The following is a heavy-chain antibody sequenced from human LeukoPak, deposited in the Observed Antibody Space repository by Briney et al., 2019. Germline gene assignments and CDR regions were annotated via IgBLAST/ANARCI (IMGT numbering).Heavy chain of an antibody. CDR2: IYSTGNT. Sequence: SQTLSLTCTITGGSISYSSYYWSWIRQPAGKGLEWIGRIYSTGNTNYNPSLKSRVTISVDTSKNQFFLKLRSVSAADTAVYYCAREAPHYDILTGYYRNIFDYWGQGTLVTVSS. V-gene: IGHV4-61*02. CDR1: GGSISYSSYY. J-gene: IGHJ4*02. CDR3: AREAPHYDILTGYYRNIFDY. D-gene: IGHD3-9*01.